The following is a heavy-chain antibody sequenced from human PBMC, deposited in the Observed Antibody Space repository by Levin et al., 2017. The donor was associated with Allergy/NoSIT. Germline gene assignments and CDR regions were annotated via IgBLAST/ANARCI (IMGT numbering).Heavy chain of an antibody. CDR2: IYSSGGT. CDR1: GGSIRSGAHY. V-gene: IGHV4-31*03. J-gene: IGHJ4*02. CDR3: AGGFDGSGGRCYYRGGY. D-gene: IGHD2-15*01. Sequence: KPSETLSLTCTVSGGSIRSGAHYWSWIRQHSGKGLEWIGYIYSSGGTDYNPSLKSRLTISVDTSKNQFSLKLNSVTAADTAVYYCAGGFDGSGGRCYYRGGYWGQGTLVTVSS.